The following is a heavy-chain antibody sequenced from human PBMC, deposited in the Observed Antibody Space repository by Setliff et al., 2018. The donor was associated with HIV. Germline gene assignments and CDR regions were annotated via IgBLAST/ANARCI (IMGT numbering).Heavy chain of an antibody. V-gene: IGHV4-30-4*01. CDR3: ARGEACGGGCHYAFEL. CDR1: GASFVGDNH. CDR2: FMYTDIHYVNYLN. D-gene: IGHD2-21*02. Sequence: SETLSLTCAVSGASFVGDNHWSWIRQTPERGLEWIAYFMYTDIHYVNYLNYRNPSLASRLSISVDKSKNQFSLTLSSVTAADTAVYYCARGEACGGGCHYAFELWGRGTMVTVSS. J-gene: IGHJ3*01.